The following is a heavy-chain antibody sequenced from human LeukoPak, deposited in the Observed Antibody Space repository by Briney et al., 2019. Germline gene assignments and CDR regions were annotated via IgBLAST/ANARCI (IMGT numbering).Heavy chain of an antibody. J-gene: IGHJ5*02. CDR1: GGSISSSSYY. CDR3: ARGSLVSSSWYWFDP. Sequence: PSETLSLTCTVSGGSISSSSYYWGWIRQPPGKGLEWIGSIYYSGSTYYNPSLKSRVTISVDTSKNQFSLKLSSVTAADTAVYYCARGSLVSSSWYWFDPWGQGTLATVSS. CDR2: IYYSGST. V-gene: IGHV4-39*07. D-gene: IGHD6-13*01.